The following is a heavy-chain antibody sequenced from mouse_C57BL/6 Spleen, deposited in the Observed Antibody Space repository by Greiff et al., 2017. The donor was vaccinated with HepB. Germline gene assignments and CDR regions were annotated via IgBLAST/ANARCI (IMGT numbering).Heavy chain of an antibody. CDR1: GYTFTSYW. D-gene: IGHD2-4*01. CDR2: INPSSGYT. Sequence: QVQLQQSGAELAKPGASVKLSCKASGYTFTSYWMHWVKQRPGQGLEWIGYINPSSGYTKYNQKFKDKATLTADKSSSTAYMQLSSLTYEDSAVYYCARGGDDDYDDVAWFAYWGQGTLVTVSA. V-gene: IGHV1-7*01. CDR3: ARGGDDDYDDVAWFAY. J-gene: IGHJ3*01.